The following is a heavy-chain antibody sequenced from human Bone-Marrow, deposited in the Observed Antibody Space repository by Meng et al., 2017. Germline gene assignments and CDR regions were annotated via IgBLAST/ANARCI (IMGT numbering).Heavy chain of an antibody. CDR2: IYTSGST. V-gene: IGHV4-4*07. CDR3: ARGLAGPYDY. Sequence: LRPSRTVAGGSISSYDWSWIRQPAGKGLEWIGRIYTSGSTNYNPSLKSRVTMSVDTSKNQFSLKLGTVIAADTAVYYCARGLAGPYDYWGQGTLFTVSS. J-gene: IGHJ4*02. D-gene: IGHD3-10*01. CDR1: GGSISSYD.